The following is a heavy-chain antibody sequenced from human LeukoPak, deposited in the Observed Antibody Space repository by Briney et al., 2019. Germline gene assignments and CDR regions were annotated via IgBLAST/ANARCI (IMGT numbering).Heavy chain of an antibody. V-gene: IGHV3-7*03. J-gene: IGHJ3*02. D-gene: IGHD6-13*01. CDR2: IKQDGSEK. CDR1: GFTFSSYW. Sequence: GGSLRLSCAASGFTFSSYWMSWVRQAPGKGLEWVANIKQDGSEKYYVDSVKGRFTISRDNAKNTLYLQMNSLRAEDTAVYYCARTRSSSWDAFDIWGQGTMVTVSS. CDR3: ARTRSSSWDAFDI.